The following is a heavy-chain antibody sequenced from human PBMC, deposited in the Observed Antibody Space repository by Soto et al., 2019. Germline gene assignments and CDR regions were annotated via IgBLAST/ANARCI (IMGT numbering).Heavy chain of an antibody. CDR2: IYYSGST. J-gene: IGHJ4*02. D-gene: IGHD6-13*01. Sequence: QVQLQESGPGLVKPSETLSLTCTVSGGSVSSGSYYWSWIRQPPGKGLEWIGYIYYSGSTNYNPSLKSRVTISVDTSKNQFSLKLSSVTAADTAVYYCARESSSSWYGYWGQGTLVTVSS. CDR3: ARESSSSWYGY. V-gene: IGHV4-61*01. CDR1: GGSVSSGSYY.